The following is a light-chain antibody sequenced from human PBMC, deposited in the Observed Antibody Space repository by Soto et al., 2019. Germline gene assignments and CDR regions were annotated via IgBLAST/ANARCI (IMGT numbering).Light chain of an antibody. CDR1: SSNIGNNY. CDR3: GTWDSSRTAAV. Sequence: QSVLTQPPSVSAAPGQKVTISCFGSSSNIGNNYVSWYQQLPGTAPKHLIYDNYKRPSGIPDRFSGSKSGTSATLRITGLQTGDEAGYYCGTWDSSRTAAVFGGGTKLTVL. V-gene: IGLV1-51*01. J-gene: IGLJ3*02. CDR2: DNY.